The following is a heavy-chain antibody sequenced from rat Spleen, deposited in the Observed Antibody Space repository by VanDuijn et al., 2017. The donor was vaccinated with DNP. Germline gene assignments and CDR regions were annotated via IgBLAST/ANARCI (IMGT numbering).Heavy chain of an antibody. D-gene: IGHD4-3*01. CDR2: ISSGGST. CDR1: GFSLSTYG. V-gene: IGHV2S12*01. CDR3: ARLRGYPLFDY. J-gene: IGHJ2*01. Sequence: QVQLKESGPGLVQPSQTLSLTCTVSGFSLSTYGVAWVRQPPGKGLEWIAAISSGGSTYYNSDLKSRLSISRDTSKSQVFLKMNSLQPEDTGTYYCARLRGYPLFDYWGQGVMVTVSS.